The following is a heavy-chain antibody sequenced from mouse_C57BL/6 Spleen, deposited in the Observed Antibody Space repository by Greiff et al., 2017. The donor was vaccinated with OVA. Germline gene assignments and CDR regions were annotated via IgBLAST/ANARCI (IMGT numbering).Heavy chain of an antibody. J-gene: IGHJ3*01. CDR2: IDPADGET. D-gene: IGHD2-4*01. V-gene: IGHV14-3*02. CDR1: GFNIKDSY. Sequence: VQLQQSGAELVKPGASVKLSCTASGFNIKDSYMHWVKQRPEQGLEWIGRIDPADGETKYDPKFQGKATLTAAKSSNTAYLQLSSLTSEDTAVDYCARSGIYYDYGGAYWGQGTLVTVSA. CDR3: ARSGIYYDYGGAY.